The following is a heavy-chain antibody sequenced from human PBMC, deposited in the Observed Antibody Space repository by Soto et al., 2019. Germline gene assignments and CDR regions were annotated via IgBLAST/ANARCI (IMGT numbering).Heavy chain of an antibody. CDR2: IYWNDDK. CDR1: GFSLITIGLG. V-gene: IGHV2-5*01. D-gene: IGHD6-13*01. CDR3: AHSFSSSWPYYYYYGMDV. J-gene: IGHJ6*02. Sequence: SGPTLVNPTQTLTLTCTFSGFSLITIGLGVGWIRQPPGKALEWLALIYWNDDKRYSPSLKSRLTITKDTSKNQVVLTMTNMGPVDTATYYCAHSFSSSWPYYYYYGMDVWGQGTTVTVSS.